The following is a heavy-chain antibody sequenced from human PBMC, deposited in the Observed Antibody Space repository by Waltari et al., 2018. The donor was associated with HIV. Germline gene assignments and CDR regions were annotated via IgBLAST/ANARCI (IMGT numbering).Heavy chain of an antibody. CDR2: IYYSGST. D-gene: IGHD3-22*01. Sequence: IRQPPGKGLEWIGSIYYSGSTYYNPSLKSRVTISVDTSKNQFSLKLSSVTAADTAVYYCARDKENYYDSRLAFDPWGQGTLVTVSS. J-gene: IGHJ5*02. V-gene: IGHV4-39*07. CDR3: ARDKENYYDSRLAFDP.